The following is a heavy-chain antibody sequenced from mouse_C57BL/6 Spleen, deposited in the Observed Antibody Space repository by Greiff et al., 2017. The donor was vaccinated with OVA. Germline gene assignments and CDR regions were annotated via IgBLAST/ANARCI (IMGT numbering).Heavy chain of an antibody. D-gene: IGHD2-4*01. CDR3: ARGDGYDYEGSPYFDY. J-gene: IGHJ2*01. CDR1: GYSITSGYY. CDR2: ISYDGSN. Sequence: EVKLMESGPGLVKPSQSLSLTCSVTGYSITSGYYWNWIRQFPGNKLEWMGYISYDGSNNYNPSLKNRISITRDTSKNQFFLKLNSVTTEDTATYYCARGDGYDYEGSPYFDYWGQGTTLTVSS. V-gene: IGHV3-6*01.